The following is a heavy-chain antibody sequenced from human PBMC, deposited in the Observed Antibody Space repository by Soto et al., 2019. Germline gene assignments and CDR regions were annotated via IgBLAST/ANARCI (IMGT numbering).Heavy chain of an antibody. Sequence: QVQLQQRGAGLLKPSETLSLTCAVYGGSFSGYYWSWIRQPPGKGLGWIGEINHSGSTNYNPSLKIRVTRSVDTSKNQFSLKLSSVTAADTAVYYCVRVDGSIAAAGIYYYYYYGMDVWGQGTTVTGSS. CDR3: VRVDGSIAAAGIYYYYYYGMDV. V-gene: IGHV4-34*01. CDR1: GGSFSGYY. CDR2: INHSGST. J-gene: IGHJ6*02. D-gene: IGHD6-13*01.